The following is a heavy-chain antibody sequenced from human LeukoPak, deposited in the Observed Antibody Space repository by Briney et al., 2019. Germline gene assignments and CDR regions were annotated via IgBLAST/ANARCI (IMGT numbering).Heavy chain of an antibody. J-gene: IGHJ4*02. Sequence: GGSLRLSCAASGFTFSSYSMNWVRQAPGKGLEWVSSISSSSSYIYYADSVKGRFTISRDNAKNSLYLQMNSLRAEDTAVYYCATNRHDFWSGPQPDYWGQGTLVTVSS. V-gene: IGHV3-21*04. CDR1: GFTFSSYS. D-gene: IGHD3-3*01. CDR3: ATNRHDFWSGPQPDY. CDR2: ISSSSSYI.